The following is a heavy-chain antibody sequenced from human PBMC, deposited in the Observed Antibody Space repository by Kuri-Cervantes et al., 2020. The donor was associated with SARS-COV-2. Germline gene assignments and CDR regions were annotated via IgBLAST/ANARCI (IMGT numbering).Heavy chain of an antibody. D-gene: IGHD3-22*01. CDR2: IDPVGDT. J-gene: IGHJ3*02. Sequence: GESLMLSCAASGFTCSFDDMHWVRQATGKGLEWVSAIDPVGDTYYARSVKSRFTISRDNSKNTLYLQMNSLRAEDTAVYYCARALVVTDAFDIWGQGTMVTVSS. CDR3: ARALVVTDAFDI. V-gene: IGHV3-13*01. CDR1: GFTCSFDD.